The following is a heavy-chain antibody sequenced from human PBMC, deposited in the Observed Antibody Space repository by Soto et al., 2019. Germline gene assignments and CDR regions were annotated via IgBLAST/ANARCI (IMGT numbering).Heavy chain of an antibody. CDR1: GLTFDLYA. V-gene: IGHV3-23*01. J-gene: IGHJ4*02. Sequence: GGSLRLSCAASGLTFDLYAMSWVRQAPGKGLEWVSGISGSGDSTYYAASVRGRFTVYSDNSKNTLYLEMSSLGAEDTALYHCATHFQAYYGFNTFDYWGQGAPVTVCS. D-gene: IGHD3-3*01. CDR3: ATHFQAYYGFNTFDY. CDR2: ISGSGDST.